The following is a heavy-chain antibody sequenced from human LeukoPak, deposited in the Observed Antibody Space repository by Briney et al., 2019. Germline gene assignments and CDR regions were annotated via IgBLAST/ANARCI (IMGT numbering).Heavy chain of an antibody. CDR1: GFTFSTCT. Sequence: EGSLRLSCAASGFTFSTCTMNWVRQAPGKGLEWVSDISSSGNYVDYADSVRGRFTISRDNAKNSLFLQMNSLRAEDTAVYYCAGEFSNSPASMDVWGQGTTVTVSS. CDR3: AGEFSNSPASMDV. J-gene: IGHJ6*02. V-gene: IGHV3-21*01. CDR2: ISSSGNYV. D-gene: IGHD3-3*01.